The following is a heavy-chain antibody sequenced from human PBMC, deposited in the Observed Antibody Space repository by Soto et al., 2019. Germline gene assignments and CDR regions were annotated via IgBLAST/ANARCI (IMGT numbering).Heavy chain of an antibody. J-gene: IGHJ4*02. CDR3: AKDITFDSSAYNY. Sequence: EVQLLESGGGLVQPGGSLRLSCTASGFTFSTYGMSWVRQAPGKGLEWVSSLSGDGTTTYYIDSVKGRFTISRDNSRKTLYLQMNSLRTEDTAVYYCAKDITFDSSAYNYWGQGILVTVSS. CDR2: LSGDGTTT. CDR1: GFTFSTYG. V-gene: IGHV3-23*01. D-gene: IGHD3-22*01.